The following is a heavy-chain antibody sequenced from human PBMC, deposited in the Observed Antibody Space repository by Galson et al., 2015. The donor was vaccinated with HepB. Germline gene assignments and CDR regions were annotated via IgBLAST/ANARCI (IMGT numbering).Heavy chain of an antibody. V-gene: IGHV3-21*01. D-gene: IGHD1-26*01. J-gene: IGHJ6*02. CDR2: ISSCSSYI. Sequence: SLRLSCAASGFTFSSYSMNWVRQAPGKGLEWVSSISSCSSYIYYADSVKGRFTISRDNAKNSLYLQMNSLRAEDTAVYYCARTPSIWWELPYSYYYYGMDVWGQGTTVTVSS. CDR1: GFTFSSYS. CDR3: ARTPSIWWELPYSYYYYGMDV.